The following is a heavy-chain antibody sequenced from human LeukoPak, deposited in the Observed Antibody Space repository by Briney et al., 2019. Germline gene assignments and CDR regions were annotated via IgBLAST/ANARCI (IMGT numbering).Heavy chain of an antibody. CDR3: ARDESGDNDAFDI. Sequence: KTGGSLRLSCAASGFTFSDYTMNWVRLAPGKGLEWVSSISGGSNYIYYADSVKGRFTISRGNAKNSLYLQMNSLRVEDTAVYYCARDESGDNDAFDIWGQGTMVTVSS. D-gene: IGHD2-21*01. CDR2: ISGGSNYI. J-gene: IGHJ3*02. V-gene: IGHV3-21*01. CDR1: GFTFSDYT.